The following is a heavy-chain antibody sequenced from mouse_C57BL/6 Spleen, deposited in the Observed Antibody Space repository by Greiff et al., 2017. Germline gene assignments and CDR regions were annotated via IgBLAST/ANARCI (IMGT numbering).Heavy chain of an antibody. CDR2: IDPNSGGT. Sequence: VQLQQPGAELVKPGASVKLSCKASGYTFTSYWLHWVKQRPGRGLEWIGRIDPNSGGTKYNEKFKSKATLTVDTPSSTAYMQLSSLTSEDSAVYYCARTLITTLVATSYCYFDVWGTGTTVTVSS. J-gene: IGHJ1*03. CDR3: ARTLITTLVATSYCYFDV. CDR1: GYTFTSYW. V-gene: IGHV1-72*01. D-gene: IGHD1-1*01.